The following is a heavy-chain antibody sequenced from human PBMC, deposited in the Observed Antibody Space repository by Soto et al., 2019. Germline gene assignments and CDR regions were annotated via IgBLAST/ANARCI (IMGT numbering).Heavy chain of an antibody. CDR1: GFTVSSNY. V-gene: IGHV3-66*01. CDR2: IYSGGRT. CDR3: ATAKLLLPWLFDY. Sequence: GGSLRLSCAASGFTVSSNYMSWVRQAPGKGLEWVSVIYSGGRTYYADSVKGRFIISRDDSKNTLFLQMNSLRAEDTAVYYCATAKLLLPWLFDYWGQGTLVTVSS. D-gene: IGHD2-15*01. J-gene: IGHJ4*02.